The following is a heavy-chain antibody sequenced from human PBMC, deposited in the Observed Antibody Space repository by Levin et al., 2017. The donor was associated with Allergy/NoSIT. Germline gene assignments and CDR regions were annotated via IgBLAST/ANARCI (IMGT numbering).Heavy chain of an antibody. CDR2: ISGSAGST. CDR1: GFTFSSYA. Sequence: LSGGSLRLSCAASGFTFSSYAMSWVRQTPGKGLEWVSAISGSAGSTYYADSVKGRFTISRDNSKNTLYLQMNSLRAEDTAVYYCAKEDCSSTGCNYYYYYMDVWGKGTTVTVSS. CDR3: AKEDCSSTGCNYYYYYMDV. V-gene: IGHV3-23*01. J-gene: IGHJ6*03. D-gene: IGHD2-2*01.